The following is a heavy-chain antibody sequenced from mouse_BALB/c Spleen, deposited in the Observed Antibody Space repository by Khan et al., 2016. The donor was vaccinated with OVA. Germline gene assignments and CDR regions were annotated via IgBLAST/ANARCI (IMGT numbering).Heavy chain of an antibody. J-gene: IGHJ3*01. V-gene: IGHV1S137*01. D-gene: IGHD1-1*02. CDR1: GYTFTDYA. CDR3: VRGGKFAY. Sequence: QVQLQQSGAELVRPGVSVKISCKGSGYTFTDYAMHWVKQRHAKSLEWIGVISTYYGDSDYNQKFQGKASMTVDRSSSTVYMELARLTSEDSAFYYCVRGGKFAYWGQGTLVTVSA. CDR2: ISTYYGDS.